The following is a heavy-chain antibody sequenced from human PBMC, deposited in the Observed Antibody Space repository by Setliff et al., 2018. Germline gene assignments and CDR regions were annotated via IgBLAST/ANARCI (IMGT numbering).Heavy chain of an antibody. V-gene: IGHV3-30*02. CDR1: GFTFRGFA. Sequence: LRLSSAASGFTFRGFAMHWVRQAPGKGLEWVAFIRHDESDIYYTNSVKGRFTVSRDNSKNTLYLQMNILRPEDTALYYWVRDSSADYYDNDYFKYWGQGALVTVSS. CDR3: VRDSSADYYDNDYFKY. D-gene: IGHD2-21*02. CDR2: IRHDESDI. J-gene: IGHJ1*01.